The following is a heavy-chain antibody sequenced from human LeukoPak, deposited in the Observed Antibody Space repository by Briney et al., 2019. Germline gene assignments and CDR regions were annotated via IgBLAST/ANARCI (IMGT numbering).Heavy chain of an antibody. V-gene: IGHV1-3*01. CDR3: VSGISLSHWHYFDY. D-gene: IGHD2-21*01. J-gene: IGHJ4*02. Sequence: ASVKVSCKASGYTFTNYAMHWVRQAPGQRIEWMGWISAGSGNTKYSQEFQGRVTITRDTSATTAYMELSGPRSEDTALYYCVSGISLSHWHYFDYWGQGTLVTVSS. CDR2: ISAGSGNT. CDR1: GYTFTNYA.